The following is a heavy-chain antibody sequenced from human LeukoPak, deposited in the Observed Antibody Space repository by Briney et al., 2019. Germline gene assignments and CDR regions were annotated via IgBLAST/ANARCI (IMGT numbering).Heavy chain of an antibody. J-gene: IGHJ4*02. Sequence: ASVKVSCKASGYTFTSYYMHWVRQAPGQGLEWMGIINPSGGSTSYAQKFQGRVTMTRDMSTSTVYMELSSLRSEDTAVYYCARDQGGAIFDYWGQGTLVTVSS. CDR1: GYTFTSYY. V-gene: IGHV1-46*01. CDR2: INPSGGST. CDR3: ARDQGGAIFDY.